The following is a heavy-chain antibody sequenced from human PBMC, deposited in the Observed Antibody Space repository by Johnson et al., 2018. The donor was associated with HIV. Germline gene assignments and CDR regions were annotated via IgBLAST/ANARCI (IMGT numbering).Heavy chain of an antibody. J-gene: IGHJ3*01. D-gene: IGHD3-3*02. CDR1: GFTFSDYY. CDR3: ARPHLIFPKNPFDF. Sequence: QVQLVESGGGLVKPGGSLRLSCAASGFTFSDYYMNWIRQAPGKGLEWLSNISSGGSVRYYADSVRGRFTISRDNAENSLYLQLNNLRVEDTAVYFCARPHLIFPKNPFDFWGQGTLVTVSS. CDR2: ISSGGSVR. V-gene: IGHV3-11*04.